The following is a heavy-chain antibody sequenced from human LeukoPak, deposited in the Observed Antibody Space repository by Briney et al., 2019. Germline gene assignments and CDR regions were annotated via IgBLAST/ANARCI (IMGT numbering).Heavy chain of an antibody. CDR1: GFAFSSYS. J-gene: IGHJ4*02. CDR3: ARDKDWGFDY. CDR2: ISRDGGAI. V-gene: IGHV3-48*02. D-gene: IGHD3-16*01. Sequence: PGGSLRLSCAASGFAFSSYSMNWVRQAPGKGLEWLSYISRDGGAIYYADSVKGRFTISRDNAQNSLYLQMNSLRDEDTAVYYCARDKDWGFDYWGQGTLVTVSS.